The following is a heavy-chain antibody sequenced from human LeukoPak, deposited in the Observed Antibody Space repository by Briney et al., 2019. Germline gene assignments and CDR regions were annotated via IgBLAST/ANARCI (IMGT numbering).Heavy chain of an antibody. V-gene: IGHV3-74*01. Sequence: PGGSLRLSCAASGFIFRDYWMLWVRQAPGKGLIWVSRIDRDGFPTIYADSVKGRFTVSRNNARNTLYLQMNNLRDDDSAVCYCAASRWSGALDFWGKGSLVTVSS. D-gene: IGHD3-3*01. CDR2: IDRDGFPT. CDR1: GFIFRDYW. J-gene: IGHJ4*02. CDR3: AASRWSGALDF.